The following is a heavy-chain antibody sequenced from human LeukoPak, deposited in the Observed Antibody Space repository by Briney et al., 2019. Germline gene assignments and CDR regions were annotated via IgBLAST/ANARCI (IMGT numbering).Heavy chain of an antibody. CDR2: IYHSGST. CDR1: GGSISSGGYY. D-gene: IGHD1-26*01. J-gene: IGHJ3*02. V-gene: IGHV4-30-2*01. Sequence: SETLSLTCTVSGGSISSGGYYWSWIRQPPGKGLEWIGYIYHSGSTYYNPSLKSRVTISVDRSKNQFSLKLSSVTAADTAVYYCARAGWELLQKAFDIWGQGTMVTVSS. CDR3: ARAGWELLQKAFDI.